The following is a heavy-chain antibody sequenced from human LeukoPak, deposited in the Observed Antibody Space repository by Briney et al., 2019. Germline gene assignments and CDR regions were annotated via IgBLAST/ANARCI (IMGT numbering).Heavy chain of an antibody. V-gene: IGHV3-23*01. J-gene: IGHJ4*02. CDR1: GFTFSSYA. CDR2: ISGSGGST. Sequence: GGSLRLSCAASGFTFSSYAMNWVRQAPGKGLEWVSAISGSGGSTHYADSVKGRLTISRDDSKNTLYLQMNSLRAEDTAVYYCAKGYSSGWYFFDNWGQGILVTVSS. CDR3: AKGYSSGWYFFDN. D-gene: IGHD6-19*01.